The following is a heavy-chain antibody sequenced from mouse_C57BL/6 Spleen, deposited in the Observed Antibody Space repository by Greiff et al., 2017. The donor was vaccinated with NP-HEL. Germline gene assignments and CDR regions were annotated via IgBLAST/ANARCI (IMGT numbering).Heavy chain of an antibody. CDR3: AREDYGNYYAMDD. Sequence: EVKLEEPEAGLVKPGSSMKLSCTASGFTFSDYYMPWVRQVPEKGLEWVANINSDGSSTYYLDSLKSRSIMSRDNASNTLYLQMSSLKSEDTATYYCAREDYGNYYAMDDWGQGTTVTVSS. V-gene: IGHV5-16*01. D-gene: IGHD2-1*01. J-gene: IGHJ4*01. CDR1: GFTFSDYY. CDR2: INSDGSST.